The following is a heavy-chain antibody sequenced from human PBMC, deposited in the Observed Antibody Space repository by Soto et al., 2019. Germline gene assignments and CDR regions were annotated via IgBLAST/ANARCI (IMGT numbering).Heavy chain of an antibody. D-gene: IGHD6-13*01. CDR1: GFTFSSYG. Sequence: ESGGGVVQPGRSLRLSCAASGFTFSSYGMHWVRQAPGKGLEWVAVIWYDGSNKYYADSVKGRFTISRDNSKNTLYLQMNSLRAEDTAVYCCARDLRYSSSWYLGAEYFQHWGQGTLVTVCS. V-gene: IGHV3-33*01. CDR3: ARDLRYSSSWYLGAEYFQH. CDR2: IWYDGSNK. J-gene: IGHJ1*01.